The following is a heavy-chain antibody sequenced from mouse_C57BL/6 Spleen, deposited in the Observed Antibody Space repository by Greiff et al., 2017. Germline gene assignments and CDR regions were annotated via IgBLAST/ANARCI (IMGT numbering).Heavy chain of an antibody. D-gene: IGHD2-1*01. CDR2: IYPGDGDT. Sequence: QVQLKESGPELVKPGASVKISCKASGYAFSSSWMNWVQQRPGKGLEWIGRIYPGDGDTNYNGKFKGKATLTADKSSSTAYMQLSSLTSEDSAVYFCARRGNYDYAMDYWGQGTSVTVSS. CDR1: GYAFSSSW. J-gene: IGHJ4*01. V-gene: IGHV1-82*01. CDR3: ARRGNYDYAMDY.